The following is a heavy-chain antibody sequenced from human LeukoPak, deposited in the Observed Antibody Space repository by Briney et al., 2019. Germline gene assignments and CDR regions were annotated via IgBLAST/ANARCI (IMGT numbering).Heavy chain of an antibody. CDR2: INHSGGT. CDR3: ARGHPLLDY. CDR1: GGSLSGYY. Sequence: SETLSLTCAVYGGSLSGYYWTWIRQPPGKGLEWIGEINHSGGTNYNPSLKSRVTILADKSKNQFSLKLISVTAADTAVYYCARGHPLLDYWGQGTLVTVSS. J-gene: IGHJ4*02. D-gene: IGHD2-21*02. V-gene: IGHV4-34*01.